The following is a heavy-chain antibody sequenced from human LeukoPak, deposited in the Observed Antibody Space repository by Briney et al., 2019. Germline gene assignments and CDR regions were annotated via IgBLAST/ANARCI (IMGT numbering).Heavy chain of an antibody. V-gene: IGHV3-53*01. J-gene: IGHJ6*02. D-gene: IGHD2-2*03. CDR3: ARDKKEPGLGYYYGMDV. Sequence: GGSLRLSCAASGFTVSSNYISWVRQAPGKGLEWVSVIYSGGSTYYADSVKGRFTISRDNSKNTLYLQMNSLRAEDTAVYYCARDKKEPGLGYYYGMDVWGQGTTVTVSS. CDR1: GFTVSSNY. CDR2: IYSGGST.